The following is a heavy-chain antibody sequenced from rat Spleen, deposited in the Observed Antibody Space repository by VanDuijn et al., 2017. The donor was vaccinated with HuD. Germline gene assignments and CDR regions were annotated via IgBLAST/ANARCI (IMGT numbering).Heavy chain of an antibody. CDR1: GFSLIRYN. V-gene: IGHV2-63*01. J-gene: IGHJ2*01. D-gene: IGHD3-1*01. CDR3: TIHPRY. Sequence: QVQLKESGPGLVQPSQTLSLTCTVSGFSLIRYNVHWVRQPPGKGLEWMGRMRYNGYTSYNSALKSRLSISRDTSKNQVFLKMNSLQTDDTGTYYCTIHPRYWGQGVMVTVSS. CDR2: MRYNGYT.